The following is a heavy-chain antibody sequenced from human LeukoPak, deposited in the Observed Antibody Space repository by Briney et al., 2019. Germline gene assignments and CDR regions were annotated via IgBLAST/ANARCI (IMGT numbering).Heavy chain of an antibody. Sequence: SVKVSCKASGGTFSSYAISWVRQAPGQGLGWMGGIIPIFGTANYAQKFQGRVTITADESTSTAYMELSSLRSEDTAVYYCARGPIVVVPAAPFDYWGQGTLVTVSS. CDR2: IIPIFGTA. CDR3: ARGPIVVVPAAPFDY. V-gene: IGHV1-69*13. D-gene: IGHD2-2*01. CDR1: GGTFSSYA. J-gene: IGHJ4*02.